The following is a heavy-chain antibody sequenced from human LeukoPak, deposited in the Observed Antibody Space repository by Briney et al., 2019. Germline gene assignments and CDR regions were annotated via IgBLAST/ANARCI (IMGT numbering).Heavy chain of an antibody. D-gene: IGHD2-15*01. CDR3: ARDFGLRCSGGTCYSVYYYGMDV. CDR1: GFSFSNYA. CDR2: IKQGGSEK. V-gene: IGHV3-7*03. Sequence: GGSLRLSCSASGFSFSNYAMYWVRQAPGKGLEWVANIKQGGSEKYYVHSVKGRFTISRDNAKNSLYLQMNSLRAEDTAVYYCARDFGLRCSGGTCYSVYYYGMDVWGKGTTVTVSS. J-gene: IGHJ6*04.